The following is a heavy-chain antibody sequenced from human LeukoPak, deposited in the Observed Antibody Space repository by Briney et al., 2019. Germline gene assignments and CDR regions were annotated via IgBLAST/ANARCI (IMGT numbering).Heavy chain of an antibody. CDR2: IYHSGST. Sequence: SETLSLTCTVSGYSISSGSYWGWIRQPPGKGLEWIGNIYHSGSTYYNPSLKSRVTISVDTSRNQFSLKLSSVTATDTAVHYCVRVHVNSGYYFGDAFDIWGQGTMVTVSS. CDR3: VRVHVNSGYYFGDAFDI. D-gene: IGHD3-22*01. CDR1: GYSISSGSY. J-gene: IGHJ3*02. V-gene: IGHV4-38-2*02.